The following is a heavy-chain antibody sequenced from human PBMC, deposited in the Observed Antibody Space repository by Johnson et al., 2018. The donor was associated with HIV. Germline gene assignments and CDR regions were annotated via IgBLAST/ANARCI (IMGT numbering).Heavy chain of an antibody. J-gene: IGHJ3*02. Sequence: EVQLVESGGGVVQPGTSLRLSCAASGFTFTSYGMNWVRQAPGKGLEWVSVIYIGGSTYYADSVKGRFTIFRDNSKNMLYLQLNSLRAEDTAVYFCARDGDYYDSNGGDAFDIWGQGTMVTVSS. V-gene: IGHV3-66*01. CDR1: GFTFTSYG. D-gene: IGHD3-22*01. CDR3: ARDGDYYDSNGGDAFDI. CDR2: IYIGGST.